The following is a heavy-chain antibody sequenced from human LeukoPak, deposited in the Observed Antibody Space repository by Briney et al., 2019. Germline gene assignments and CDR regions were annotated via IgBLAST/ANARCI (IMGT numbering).Heavy chain of an antibody. CDR2: ISFDGSNK. J-gene: IGHJ4*02. CDR1: GFTFSSYG. V-gene: IGHV3-30*18. Sequence: GGSLRLSCAASGFTFSSYGMHWVRQAPGKGLEWVAVISFDGSNKYYADSVKGRFTISRDNSKNTLYLQMNSLRAEDTAVYYCAKDRDSYYGSGSEFDYWGQGTLVTVSS. D-gene: IGHD3-10*01. CDR3: AKDRDSYYGSGSEFDY.